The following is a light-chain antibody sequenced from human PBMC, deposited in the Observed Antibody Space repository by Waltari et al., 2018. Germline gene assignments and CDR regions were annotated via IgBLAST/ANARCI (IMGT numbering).Light chain of an antibody. J-gene: IGLJ2*01. V-gene: IGLV3-1*01. CDR1: KLGDKY. CDR3: QAWDSSTDVV. CDR2: QDS. Sequence: SYALTQPPSVSVSPGQTASITCPGDKLGDKYACWYQQKPGQSPVLVIYQDSKRPSGIPERFSGSNSGNTATLTISGTQAMDEADYYCQAWDSSTDVVFGGGTKLTVL.